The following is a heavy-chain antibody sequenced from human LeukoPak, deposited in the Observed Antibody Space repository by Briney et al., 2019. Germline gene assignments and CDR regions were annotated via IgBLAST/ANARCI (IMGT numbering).Heavy chain of an antibody. CDR1: GYSISSGYY. V-gene: IGHV4-38-2*02. CDR2: IYHSGST. Sequence: PSETLSLTCTVSGYSISSGYYWGWIRQPPGKGLEWIGSIYHSGSTYYNPSLKSRVTISVDTSKNQFSLKLSSVTAADTAVYYCATSPSYYYYYYMDVWGKGTTVTVSS. CDR3: ATSPSYYYYYYMDV. J-gene: IGHJ6*03.